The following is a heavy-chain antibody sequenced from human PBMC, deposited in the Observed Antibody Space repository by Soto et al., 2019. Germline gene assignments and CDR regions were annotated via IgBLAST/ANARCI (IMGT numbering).Heavy chain of an antibody. CDR1: GYTFTSYG. CDR3: ARNGYCSGGSCYSVFSYYGMDV. D-gene: IGHD2-15*01. Sequence: GASVKVSCKASGYTFTSYGISWVRQAPGQGLEWMGWISAYNGNTNYAQKLQGRVTVTTDTSTSTAYMELRSLRSDDTAVYYCARNGYCSGGSCYSVFSYYGMDVWRQGTTVTVSS. CDR2: ISAYNGNT. V-gene: IGHV1-18*01. J-gene: IGHJ6*01.